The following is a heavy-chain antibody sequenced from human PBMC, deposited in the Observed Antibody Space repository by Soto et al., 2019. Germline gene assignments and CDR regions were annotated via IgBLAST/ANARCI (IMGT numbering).Heavy chain of an antibody. CDR1: GFSFSSYW. Sequence: EVQLVESGGGLVQPGGSLRLSCGASGFSFSSYWMNWVRQAPGKGLEWVAIIKKDGSAKYYVDSVKGRFTISRDNAKNSLYLQMNGPRAEDTAVYYCAGGSGWLIDYWGRGTLVTVSS. CDR3: AGGSGWLIDY. CDR2: IKKDGSAK. J-gene: IGHJ4*02. D-gene: IGHD6-19*01. V-gene: IGHV3-7*03.